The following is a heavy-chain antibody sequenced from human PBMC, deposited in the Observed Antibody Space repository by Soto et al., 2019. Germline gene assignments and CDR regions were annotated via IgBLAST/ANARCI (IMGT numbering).Heavy chain of an antibody. V-gene: IGHV4-59*01. Sequence: PSETLSLTXTVSGGSISSYYWSWIRQPPGKGLEWIGYIYYSGSTNYNPSLKSRVTISVDTSKNQFSLKLSSVTAADTAVYYCARALNMYDFWSGYYWFDPWGQGTLVTVSS. CDR3: ARALNMYDFWSGYYWFDP. D-gene: IGHD3-3*01. J-gene: IGHJ5*02. CDR2: IYYSGST. CDR1: GGSISSYY.